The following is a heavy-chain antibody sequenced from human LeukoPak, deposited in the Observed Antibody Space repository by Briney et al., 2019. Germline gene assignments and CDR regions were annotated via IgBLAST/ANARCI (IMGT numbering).Heavy chain of an antibody. J-gene: IGHJ5*02. CDR3: ARLQTPGIAAADGP. CDR2: IYPGDSDT. Sequence: GESLKISCKGSGYSFTNYWLELVRQVPGKGPEWIGIIYPGDSDTRYSPSFQGQVTISADKSISTAYLQWSSLKASDTAMYYCARLQTPGIAAADGPWGQGTLVTVSS. D-gene: IGHD6-13*01. CDR1: GYSFTNYW. V-gene: IGHV5-51*01.